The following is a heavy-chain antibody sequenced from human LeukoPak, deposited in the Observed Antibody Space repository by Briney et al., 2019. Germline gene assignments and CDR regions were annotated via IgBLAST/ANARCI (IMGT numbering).Heavy chain of an antibody. Sequence: GGSLRLSCAASGFTFSTYAMHWVRQAPGKGLEWVAVISYDGGNKYYADSVKVRFTISRDNSKNTLYLQMNSLRAEDTAVYYCARYCSSTSCRHFDYWGQGTLVTVSS. CDR3: ARYCSSTSCRHFDY. CDR2: ISYDGGNK. D-gene: IGHD2-2*01. CDR1: GFTFSTYA. J-gene: IGHJ4*02. V-gene: IGHV3-30-3*01.